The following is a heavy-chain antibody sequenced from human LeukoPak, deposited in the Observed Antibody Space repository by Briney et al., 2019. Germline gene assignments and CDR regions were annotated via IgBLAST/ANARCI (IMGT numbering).Heavy chain of an antibody. CDR1: GFTFSDYY. V-gene: IGHV3-11*04. J-gene: IGHJ4*02. Sequence: KSGGSLRLSCAASGFTFSDYYMSWIRQAPGKGLEWVSYVSSSGSTRTYADSVRGRFTISRDNAKNSLYLEMNSLRAEDTAVYYCAREIVSAVAGNFDYWGQGTLVTVSS. CDR3: AREIVSAVAGNFDY. D-gene: IGHD6-19*01. CDR2: VSSSGSTR.